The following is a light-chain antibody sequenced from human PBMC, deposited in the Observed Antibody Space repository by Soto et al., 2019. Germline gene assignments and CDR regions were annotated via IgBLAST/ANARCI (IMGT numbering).Light chain of an antibody. CDR2: DAS. V-gene: IGKV3D-20*01. CDR1: QSVYSNY. Sequence: EIVLTQSPVTLSLSPGERATLSCGASQSVYSNYLAWYQQRPGLAPRLLIYDASNRATGIPDRFSGSGSGTDFTLTISRLEPEDFAIYYCQQYGGTPVTFGGGTKVEIK. CDR3: QQYGGTPVT. J-gene: IGKJ4*01.